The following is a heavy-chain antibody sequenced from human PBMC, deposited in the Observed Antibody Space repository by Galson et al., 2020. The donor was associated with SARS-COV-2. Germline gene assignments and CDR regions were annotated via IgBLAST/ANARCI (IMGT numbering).Heavy chain of an antibody. D-gene: IGHD2-15*01. CDR1: GLSLSFDTHG. V-gene: IGHV3-23*01. J-gene: IGHJ4*02. Sequence: GGSLRLSCAASGLSLSFDTHGMAWVRQAPGKGLEWVSAISGSGTTTYYADPVKGRFTISRDNSKNTLDLQLNSLRVEDTAVYFCAKDTAGGYSSGFYYFNYWGQGALVTVSS. CDR2: ISGSGTTT. CDR3: AKDTAGGYSSGFYYFNY.